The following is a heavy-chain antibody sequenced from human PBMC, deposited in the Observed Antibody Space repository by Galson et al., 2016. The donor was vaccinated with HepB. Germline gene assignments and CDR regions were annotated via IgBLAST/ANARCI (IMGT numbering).Heavy chain of an antibody. D-gene: IGHD2/OR15-2a*01. J-gene: IGHJ6*02. CDR1: GGSISSSNW. CDR3: ARHPTRAVRREGFYGLDV. V-gene: IGHV4-4*02. CDR2: IYPSGST. Sequence: ETLSLTCAVSGGSISSSNWWTWVRQPPGKGLEWIGGIYPSGSTNYNPSLRSRVTIPVDKSKNHFSLNLTSVTAADTAVYYCARHPTRAVRREGFYGLDVWGQGTTVTITS.